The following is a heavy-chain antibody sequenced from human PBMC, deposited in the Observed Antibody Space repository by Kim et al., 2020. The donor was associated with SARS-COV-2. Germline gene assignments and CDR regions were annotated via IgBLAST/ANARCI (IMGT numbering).Heavy chain of an antibody. CDR3: ASQYHLGELSLEYYFDY. V-gene: IGHV4-39*01. D-gene: IGHD3-16*02. CDR1: GGSISSSSYY. CDR2: IYYSGST. J-gene: IGHJ4*02. Sequence: SETLSLTCTVSGGSISSSSYYWGWIRQPPGKGLEWIGSIYYSGSTYYNPSLKSRVTISVDTSKNQFSLKLSSVTAADTAVYYCASQYHLGELSLEYYFDYWGQGTLVTVSS.